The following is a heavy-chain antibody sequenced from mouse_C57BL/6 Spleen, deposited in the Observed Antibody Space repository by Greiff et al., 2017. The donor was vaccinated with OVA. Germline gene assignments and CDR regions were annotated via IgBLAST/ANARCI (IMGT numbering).Heavy chain of an antibody. CDR1: GYAFSSYW. Sequence: VQRVESGAELVKPGASVKISCKASGYAFSSYWMNWVKQRPGKGLEWIGQIYLGDGDTNYNGKFKGKATLTADKSSSTAYMQLSSLTSEDYAFYFCAKAQECYWYFAGCGTGATFSVSS. J-gene: IGHJ1*03. CDR3: AKAQECYWYFAG. CDR2: IYLGDGDT. V-gene: IGHV1-80*01.